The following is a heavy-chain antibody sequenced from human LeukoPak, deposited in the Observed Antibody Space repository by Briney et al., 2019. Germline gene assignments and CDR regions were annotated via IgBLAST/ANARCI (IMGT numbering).Heavy chain of an antibody. CDR1: GGSISSYY. D-gene: IGHD6-6*01. V-gene: IGHV4-59*12. CDR2: IYYSGST. CDR3: ARPSQAARYFDY. Sequence: SETLSLTCTVSGGSISSYYWSWIRQPPGKGLEWIGYIYYSGSTNYNPSLKSRVTISVDTSKNQFSLKLSSVTAADTAVYYCARPSQAARYFDYWGQGTLVTVSS. J-gene: IGHJ4*02.